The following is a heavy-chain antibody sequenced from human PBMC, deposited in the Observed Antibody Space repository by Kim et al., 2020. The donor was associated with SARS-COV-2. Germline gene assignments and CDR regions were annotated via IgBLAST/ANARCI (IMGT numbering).Heavy chain of an antibody. CDR3: ARKGGSHDAFDI. V-gene: IGHV1-46*01. D-gene: IGHD1-26*01. Sequence: SYAQKFLGSVTMTRDTTTNTVYMELSSLRSEDTAVYYCARKGGSHDAFDIWGQGTMVTVSS. J-gene: IGHJ3*02.